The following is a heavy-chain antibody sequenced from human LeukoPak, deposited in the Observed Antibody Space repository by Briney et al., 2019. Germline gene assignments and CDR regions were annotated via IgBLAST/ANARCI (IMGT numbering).Heavy chain of an antibody. Sequence: SGPTLVNPTQTLTLTCTFSGFSLSTSGMCVSWIRQPPGKALEWLALLDWDDDKYYSTSLKTRLTISKDTSKNQVVLTMTNMDPVDTATYYCARTRGYGDYDTNWFDPWGQGTLVTVSS. CDR3: ARTRGYGDYDTNWFDP. D-gene: IGHD4-17*01. CDR1: GFSLSTSGMC. V-gene: IGHV2-70*01. CDR2: LDWDDDK. J-gene: IGHJ5*02.